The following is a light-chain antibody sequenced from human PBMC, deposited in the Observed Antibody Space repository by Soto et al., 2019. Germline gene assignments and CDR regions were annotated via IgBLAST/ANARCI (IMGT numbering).Light chain of an antibody. J-gene: IGKJ5*01. CDR1: QIVSTTY. V-gene: IGKV3-20*01. Sequence: DIVLTQSPGTLSLSPGERATLSCRTIQIVSTTYLAWYQQKPGRAPRLLIYDASTRATGIPDRFSGSWSGTDFTLTISRLEPEDFAVYYCQHYGGSPPITFGQGTLLE. CDR3: QHYGGSPPIT. CDR2: DAS.